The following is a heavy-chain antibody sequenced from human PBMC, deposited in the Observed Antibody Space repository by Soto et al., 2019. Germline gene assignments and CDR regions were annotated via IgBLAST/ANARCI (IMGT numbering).Heavy chain of an antibody. V-gene: IGHV3-33*08. CDR2: IWYDGSNK. J-gene: IGHJ6*02. CDR3: ARADYYDSSGYYCLSCYYYYGMDV. Sequence: GSLRLSCAASGFTFSSYEMNWVRQAPDKGLEWVAVIWYDGSNKYYADSVKGRFTISRDNSKNTLYLQMNSLRAEDTAVYYCARADYYDSSGYYCLSCYYYYGMDVWGQGTTVTVSS. CDR1: GFTFSSYE. D-gene: IGHD3-22*01.